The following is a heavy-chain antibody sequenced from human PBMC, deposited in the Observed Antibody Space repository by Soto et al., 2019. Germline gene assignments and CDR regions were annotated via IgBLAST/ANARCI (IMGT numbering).Heavy chain of an antibody. V-gene: IGHV1-69*06. Sequence: SVKVSCNASGSTFSYGPSWMRRAPGHGLEYMDGIIPLSGTTKYTHQFEGRITMTADISTNRGYMELISRTSRDTGVYYCARLVFSGHFYAYWGHGTLVT. J-gene: IGHJ4*01. CDR3: ARLVFSGHFYAY. CDR1: GSTFSYG. D-gene: IGHD1-26*01. CDR2: IIPLSGTT.